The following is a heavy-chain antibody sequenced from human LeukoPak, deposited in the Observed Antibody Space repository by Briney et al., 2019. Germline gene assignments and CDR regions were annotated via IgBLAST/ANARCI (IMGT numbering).Heavy chain of an antibody. J-gene: IGHJ4*02. CDR2: IHYSKIT. Sequence: SETLSLTCTVSGYSISSGFYWGWIRQSPGKGLDWIGSIHYSKITFYNPSLKSRVTMSLDTSKNRFSLNLNSVTAADTAVYYCARAVGTTTGLFDYWGQGALVTVSS. D-gene: IGHD1-26*01. V-gene: IGHV4-38-2*02. CDR3: ARAVGTTTGLFDY. CDR1: GYSISSGFY.